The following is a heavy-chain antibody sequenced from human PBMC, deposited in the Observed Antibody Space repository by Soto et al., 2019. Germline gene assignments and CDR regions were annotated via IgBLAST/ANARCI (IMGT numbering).Heavy chain of an antibody. J-gene: IGHJ5*02. CDR2: IYYSGST. CDR3: ARVRYYGSGSYYNAFWFDP. Sequence: QVQLQESGPGLVKPSQTLSLTCTVSGGSISSGGYYWSWIRQHPGKGLEWIGYIYYSGSTYYNPSLKSRVTISVDTSKHQFSLKLSSVTAADTAVYYCARVRYYGSGSYYNAFWFDPWGQGTLVTVSS. V-gene: IGHV4-31*03. D-gene: IGHD3-10*01. CDR1: GGSISSGGYY.